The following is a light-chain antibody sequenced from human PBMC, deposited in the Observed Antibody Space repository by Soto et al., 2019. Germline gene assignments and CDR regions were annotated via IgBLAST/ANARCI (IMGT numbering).Light chain of an antibody. J-gene: IGKJ1*01. CDR1: QSVSSNY. Sequence: EIVLTQSPGTLSFSPGERATLSCRASQSVSSNYLAWYQQRPGQAPRLLIYGASTRATGIPDRFSGSGSGTDFTLTISRLEPEDFAVYYCQHYGSSLWTFGQGTKVEIK. CDR3: QHYGSSLWT. CDR2: GAS. V-gene: IGKV3-20*01.